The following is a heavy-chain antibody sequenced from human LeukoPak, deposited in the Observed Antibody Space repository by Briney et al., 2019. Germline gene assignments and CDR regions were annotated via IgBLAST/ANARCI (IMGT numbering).Heavy chain of an antibody. J-gene: IGHJ4*02. Sequence: PGGSLRLSCAASGFTFDDYAMRWVRQAPGKDLEWVSAISGRSGSIGYADSVKGRFTISRDNAKNSLYLQMNSLRAEDMALYYCAKEVHIVATLGFDYWGQGTLVTVSS. CDR3: AKEVHIVATLGFDY. CDR1: GFTFDDYA. CDR2: ISGRSGSI. D-gene: IGHD5-12*01. V-gene: IGHV3-9*03.